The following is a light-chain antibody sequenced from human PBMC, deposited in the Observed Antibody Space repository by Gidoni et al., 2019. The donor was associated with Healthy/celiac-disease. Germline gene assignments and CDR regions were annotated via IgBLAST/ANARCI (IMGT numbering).Light chain of an antibody. J-gene: IGKJ2*01. CDR2: GAS. Sequence: DIVLPQPQRTLSLSPGETATLTCRASLSVSSSYLAWYQQKPGQAPRLLIYGASSRATGIPDRFSGSGSGTDFTLTISRLEPEDFAVYYCQQYGSAPKTFGHGTKLEIK. CDR3: QQYGSAPKT. V-gene: IGKV3-20*01. CDR1: LSVSSSY.